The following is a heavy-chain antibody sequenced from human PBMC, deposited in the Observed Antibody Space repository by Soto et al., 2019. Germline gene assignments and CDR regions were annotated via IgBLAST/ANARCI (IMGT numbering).Heavy chain of an antibody. CDR1: GGSTSSDNY. V-gene: IGHV4-30-4*01. CDR2: IYYSGNT. J-gene: IGHJ4*02. Sequence: SETLSLTCTVSGGSTSSDNYGSWIRQPAGKGLEWIGHIYYSGNTDYNPSLKSRLAISIDTSKNQFSLKLSSVTVADTAVYFCAREGGESSDGLYYFDSWGQGSLVTVSS. CDR3: AREGGESSDGLYYFDS. D-gene: IGHD3-16*01.